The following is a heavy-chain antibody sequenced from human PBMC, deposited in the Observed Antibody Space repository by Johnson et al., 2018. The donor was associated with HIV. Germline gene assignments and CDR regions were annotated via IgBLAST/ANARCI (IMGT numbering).Heavy chain of an antibody. J-gene: IGHJ3*01. CDR2: IKQDGSEK. CDR3: ASGYILTGYSGAFDV. Sequence: MLLVESGGGLVQPGGSLRLSCAASGFTFSSYWMSWVRQAPGKGLEWVANIKQDGSEKYYVDSVKGRFTISRDNAKNSLYLQMNSLRAEDTAVYYCASGYILTGYSGAFDVWGRGTMVTVSS. D-gene: IGHD3-9*01. CDR1: GFTFSSYW. V-gene: IGHV3-7*01.